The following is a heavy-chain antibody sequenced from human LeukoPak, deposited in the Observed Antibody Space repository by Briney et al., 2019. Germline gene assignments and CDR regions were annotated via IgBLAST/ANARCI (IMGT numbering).Heavy chain of an antibody. CDR2: ISSNGGST. J-gene: IGHJ4*02. D-gene: IGHD6-13*01. CDR1: GFTFSSYA. V-gene: IGHV3-64*01. CDR3: ARGGAPGIAAAKFN. Sequence: TGGSLRLSCAASGFTFSSYAMHWVRQAPGKGLEYVSAISSNGGSTYYANSVRGRFTISRDNSKNTLYLQMGSLRAEDMAVYYCARGGAPGIAAAKFNWGQGPLVTVSS.